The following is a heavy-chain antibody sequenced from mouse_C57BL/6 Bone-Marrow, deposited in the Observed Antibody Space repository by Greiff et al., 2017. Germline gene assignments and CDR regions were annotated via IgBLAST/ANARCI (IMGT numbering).Heavy chain of an antibody. CDR2: ISSGGDYI. CDR1: GFTFSSYA. Sequence: EVMLVESGEGLVKPGGSLKLSCAASGFTFSSYAMSWVRQTPEKRLEWVAYISSGGDYIYYADTVKGRFTISRDNARNTLYLQMSSLKSEDTAMYYCTREGGNYGSHWYFDVWGTGTTVTVSS. V-gene: IGHV5-9-1*02. CDR3: TREGGNYGSHWYFDV. D-gene: IGHD1-2*01. J-gene: IGHJ1*03.